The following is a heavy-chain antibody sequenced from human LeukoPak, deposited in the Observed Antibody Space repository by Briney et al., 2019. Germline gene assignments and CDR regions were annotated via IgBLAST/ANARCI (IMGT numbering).Heavy chain of an antibody. CDR2: ISPSGDHR. CDR1: GFSFSAYN. V-gene: IGHV3-21*01. CDR3: ARDAAYFDSSGYYPDPLDY. Sequence: GGSLRLSCAASGFSFSAYNINWVRQAPGKGLEWVSCISPSGDHRYYADSVRGRFTISRDNAKNSVYLQMNSMRAEDTAVYYCARDAAYFDSSGYYPDPLDYWGQGTLVSVSS. D-gene: IGHD3-22*01. J-gene: IGHJ4*02.